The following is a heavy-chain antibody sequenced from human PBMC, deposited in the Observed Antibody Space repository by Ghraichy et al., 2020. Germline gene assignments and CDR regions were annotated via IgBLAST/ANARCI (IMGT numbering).Heavy chain of an antibody. CDR2: MYIGGRT. Sequence: GGSLRLSCAASGLSVSNNYMSWVRQAPGKGLEWVSVMYIGGRTYNADSVKGRFTISRDSSKNTLNLQMNSLRAEDTAVYYCARGGYGMDVWGQGTTVTVSS. CDR1: GLSVSNNY. J-gene: IGHJ6*02. CDR3: ARGGYGMDV. V-gene: IGHV3-53*01.